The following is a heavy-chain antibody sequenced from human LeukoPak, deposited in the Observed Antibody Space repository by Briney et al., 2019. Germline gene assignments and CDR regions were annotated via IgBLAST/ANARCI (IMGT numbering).Heavy chain of an antibody. D-gene: IGHD3-22*01. Sequence: SETLSLTCTASGGSISSSSYYWGWIRQPPGKGLEWIGSIYYSGSTYYNPSLKSRVTISVDTSKNQFSQKLSSATAADTAVYYCARRTNVGDSSGYYYYDYFDYWGQGTLVTGSS. CDR3: ARRTNVGDSSGYYYYDYFDY. CDR1: GGSISSSSYY. V-gene: IGHV4-39*01. J-gene: IGHJ4*02. CDR2: IYYSGST.